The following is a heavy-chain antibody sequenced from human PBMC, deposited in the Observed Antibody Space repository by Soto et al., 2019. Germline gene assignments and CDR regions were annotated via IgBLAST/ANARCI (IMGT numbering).Heavy chain of an antibody. CDR2: IIPIFGTA. Sequence: SVKVSCKASGGTFSSYPISWVRQAPGQGLEWMGGIIPIFGTANDAQKFHGRVTITADKSTSTAYMELSSLRSEDTAVYYCAREQLYCSGGSCSDAFDIRGPGTMVTVSS. V-gene: IGHV1-69*06. J-gene: IGHJ3*02. CDR1: GGTFSSYP. CDR3: AREQLYCSGGSCSDAFDI. D-gene: IGHD2-15*01.